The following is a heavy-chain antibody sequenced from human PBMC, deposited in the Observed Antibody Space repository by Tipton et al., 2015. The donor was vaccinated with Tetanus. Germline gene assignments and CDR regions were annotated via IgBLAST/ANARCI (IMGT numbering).Heavy chain of an antibody. CDR1: GGSMSNNY. V-gene: IGHV4-59*01. CDR2: IFHSGST. Sequence: LSLTCTVSGGSMSNNYWSWIRQPPGKGLEWIAYIFHSGSTHYNPSLKSRVTISVDTSKNQFSLKPTSVTTADTAVYFCARDELFFSGGEDHAAFDIWGQGTLVTVSS. D-gene: IGHD3-10*01. CDR3: ARDELFFSGGEDHAAFDI. J-gene: IGHJ3*02.